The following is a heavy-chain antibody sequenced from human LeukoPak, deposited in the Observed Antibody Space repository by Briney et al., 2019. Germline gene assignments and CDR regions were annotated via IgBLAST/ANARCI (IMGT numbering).Heavy chain of an antibody. V-gene: IGHV3-21*01. D-gene: IGHD2-15*01. CDR2: ISSSSSYI. J-gene: IGHJ6*03. CDR3: ARGRVVRGVVAAAFYMDV. Sequence: GGSLRLSRAASGFTFSSYSMNWVRQAPGKGLEWVSSISSSSSYIYYADSVKGRFTISRDNAKNSLYLQMNSLRAEDTAVYYCARGRVVRGVVAAAFYMDVWGKGTTVTVSS. CDR1: GFTFSSYS.